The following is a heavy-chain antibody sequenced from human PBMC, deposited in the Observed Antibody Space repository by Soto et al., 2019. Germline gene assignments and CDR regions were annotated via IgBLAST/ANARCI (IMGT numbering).Heavy chain of an antibody. Sequence: PGGSLRLSCAASGFTFSSYAMSWVRQAPGKGLEWVSAISGSGGSTYYADSVKGRFTISRDNSKNTLYLQMNSLRAEDTAVYYWAMAPIRFLGWSNSWGRGPLVTFSS. D-gene: IGHD3-3*01. V-gene: IGHV3-23*01. CDR1: GFTFSSYA. CDR3: AMAPIRFLGWSNS. CDR2: ISGSGGST. J-gene: IGHJ4*02.